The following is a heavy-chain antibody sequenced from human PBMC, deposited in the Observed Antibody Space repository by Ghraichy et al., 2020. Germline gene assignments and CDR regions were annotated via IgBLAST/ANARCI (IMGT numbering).Heavy chain of an antibody. Sequence: GGSLRLSCAASGFTFSTYAMSWVRQAPGKGLEWVSAISGSGGDTYYPDSVKGRFTISRDNSENTLYLQMNSLRAEDTAVYYCAKGIEPGTSTISYFYSGMDVWGQGTTVTVSS. CDR3: AKGIEPGTSTISYFYSGMDV. D-gene: IGHD5-24*01. V-gene: IGHV3-23*01. CDR1: GFTFSTYA. CDR2: ISGSGGDT. J-gene: IGHJ6*02.